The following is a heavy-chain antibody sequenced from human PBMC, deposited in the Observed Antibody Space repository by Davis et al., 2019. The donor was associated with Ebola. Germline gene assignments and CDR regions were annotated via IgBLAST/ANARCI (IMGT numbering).Heavy chain of an antibody. CDR3: ARDRSYYDSSGYYLEDFDY. J-gene: IGHJ4*02. V-gene: IGHV1-18*01. CDR1: GGTFSSYA. D-gene: IGHD3-22*01. CDR2: ISAYNGNT. Sequence: AASVKVSCKASGGTFSSYAISWVRQAPGQGLEWMGWISAYNGNTNYAQKLQGRVTMTTDTSTSTAYMELRSLRSDDTAVYYCARDRSYYDSSGYYLEDFDYWGQGTLVTVSS.